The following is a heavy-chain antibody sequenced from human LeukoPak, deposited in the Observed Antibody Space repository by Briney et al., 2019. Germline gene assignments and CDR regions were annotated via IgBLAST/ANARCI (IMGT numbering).Heavy chain of an antibody. CDR2: INPNSGGT. D-gene: IGHD3-10*01. CDR1: GYTFTGYY. V-gene: IGHV1-2*02. J-gene: IGHJ4*02. CDR3: ARAQRSYGSGSSDY. Sequence: ASVKVSCKASGYTFTGYYMHWVRQAPGQGLEWMGWINPNSGGTNYAQKFQGRVTLTRDTSISTAYMELSRLRSDDTAVYYCARAQRSYGSGSSDYWGQGTLVTVSS.